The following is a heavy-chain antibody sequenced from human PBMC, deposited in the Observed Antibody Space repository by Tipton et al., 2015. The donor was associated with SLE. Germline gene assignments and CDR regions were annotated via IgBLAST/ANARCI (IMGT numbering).Heavy chain of an antibody. D-gene: IGHD3-3*01. V-gene: IGHV3-48*03. CDR1: GFTFSAYE. Sequence: SLRLSCAASGFTFSAYEMHWVRQAPGKGLEWVSYISHTGIVTYYADSVKGRFTISRDNAKNSLDLRMHSLKADDTAVYYCARNRHSNDFWSGYALDNWGQGTPVTVSS. CDR3: ARNRHSNDFWSGYALDN. J-gene: IGHJ4*02. CDR2: ISHTGIVT.